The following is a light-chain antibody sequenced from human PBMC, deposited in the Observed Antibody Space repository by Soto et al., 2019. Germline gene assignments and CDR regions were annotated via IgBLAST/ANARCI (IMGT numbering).Light chain of an antibody. CDR2: GAS. Sequence: EIVMTQSAATLSGSPGERATLPCGASQSVSSNLAWYQQKTGQAPRLLIYGASTRATGIPARFSGSGYGTEFTLTISSLQSEDFAVYYCQQYNNWPRTFGQGTKVDIK. V-gene: IGKV3-15*01. CDR3: QQYNNWPRT. J-gene: IGKJ1*01. CDR1: QSVSSN.